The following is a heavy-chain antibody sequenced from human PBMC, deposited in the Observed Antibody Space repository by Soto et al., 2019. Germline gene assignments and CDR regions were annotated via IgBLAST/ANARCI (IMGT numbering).Heavy chain of an antibody. CDR2: IYHSGST. CDR1: GGSISSSNW. V-gene: IGHV4-4*02. D-gene: IGHD4-17*01. J-gene: IGHJ6*02. Sequence: KLSETLSLTCAVSGGSISSSNWWSWVRQPPGKGLEWIGEIYHSGSTNYNPSLKSRVTISVDKSKNQFSLKLSSVTAADTAVYYCARIYGDYAGDYYYGMDVWGQGTTVTVSS. CDR3: ARIYGDYAGDYYYGMDV.